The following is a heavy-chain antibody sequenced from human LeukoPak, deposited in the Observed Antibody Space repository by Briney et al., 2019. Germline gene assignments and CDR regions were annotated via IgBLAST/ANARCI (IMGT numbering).Heavy chain of an antibody. CDR1: AGSISIGGYY. CDR3: ARVYDSSGYTNRPVFDY. J-gene: IGHJ4*02. CDR2: TYYSGST. V-gene: IGHV4-31*03. D-gene: IGHD3-22*01. Sequence: SQTLSLTCTLSAGSISIGGYYWSWIRQHPGKGLEWIGYTYYSGSTYYNPSLKSRVTISVDTSKNQSSLKLSSVTAADTAVYSCARVYDSSGYTNRPVFDYWGQGTLVTVSS.